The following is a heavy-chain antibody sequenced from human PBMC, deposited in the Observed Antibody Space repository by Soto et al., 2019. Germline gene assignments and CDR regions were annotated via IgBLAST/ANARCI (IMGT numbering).Heavy chain of an antibody. CDR1: GFTFSSYG. D-gene: IGHD6-19*01. V-gene: IGHV3-30*18. Sequence: PGGSLRLSCAASGFTFSSYGMHWVRQAPGKGLEWVAVISYDGSNKYYADSVKGRFTISRDNSKNTLYLQMNSLRAEDTAVHYCAKDQWLVLSYFDYWGQGTLVTVSS. J-gene: IGHJ4*02. CDR2: ISYDGSNK. CDR3: AKDQWLVLSYFDY.